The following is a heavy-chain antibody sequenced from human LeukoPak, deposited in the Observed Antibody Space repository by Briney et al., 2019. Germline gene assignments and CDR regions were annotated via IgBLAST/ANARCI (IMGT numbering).Heavy chain of an antibody. V-gene: IGHV3-23*01. D-gene: IGHD1-26*01. Sequence: PGGSLRLSCAASGFTFSSYAMSWVRQAPGKGLECVSTMSGSGSITRYADSVKGRFIISRDNFKNTLYLQMNSLRAEDTAIYYCAKGPWDLPHAFDIWGLGTMVTVSS. CDR3: AKGPWDLPHAFDI. J-gene: IGHJ3*02. CDR1: GFTFSSYA. CDR2: MSGSGSIT.